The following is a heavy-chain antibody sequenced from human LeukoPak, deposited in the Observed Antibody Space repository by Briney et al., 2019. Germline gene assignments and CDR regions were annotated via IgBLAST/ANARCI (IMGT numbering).Heavy chain of an antibody. J-gene: IGHJ4*02. Sequence: XVSCXXXXYTXXXYAMHXVRQAPGQRLEWMGWINAGNGNTKYSQKFQGRVTITRDTSASTAYMELSSLRSEDTAVYYCASMNYGDYVEIFDYWGQGTLVTVSS. CDR3: ASMNYGDYVEIFDY. CDR1: XYTXXXYA. V-gene: IGHV1-3*01. D-gene: IGHD4-17*01. CDR2: INAGNGNT.